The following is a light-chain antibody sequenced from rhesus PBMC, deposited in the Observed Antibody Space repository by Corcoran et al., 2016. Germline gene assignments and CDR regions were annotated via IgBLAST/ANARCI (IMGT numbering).Light chain of an antibody. CDR3: QHYYSTPYS. Sequence: DIQMTQSPSSLSASVGDRVTITCRASQGITNDVAWYQQKPGETPKLLIYEASRLQSGIPSRFSGSGSGTDFTLTLSSLQSEDFATYYCQHYYSTPYSFGQGTKVEIK. CDR2: EAS. J-gene: IGKJ2*01. CDR1: QGITND. V-gene: IGKV1-25*01.